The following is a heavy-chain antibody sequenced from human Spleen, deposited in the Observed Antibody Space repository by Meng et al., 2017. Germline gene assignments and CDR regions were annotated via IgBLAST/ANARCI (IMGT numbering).Heavy chain of an antibody. CDR2: IYWDDDK. J-gene: IGHJ1*01. V-gene: IGHV2-5*02. CDR1: GFSLTTSGVG. CDR3: VHSSDNDGAEYFQH. Sequence: QITLKESGPTLVKPTQTLTLTCTFSGFSLTTSGVGVGWIRQPPGKALEWLALIYWDDDKRYNPSLKSRLTITKDTSKNQVVPTMANMDPVDTATYYCVHSSDNDGAEYFQHWGQGTLVTVSS. D-gene: IGHD1-1*01.